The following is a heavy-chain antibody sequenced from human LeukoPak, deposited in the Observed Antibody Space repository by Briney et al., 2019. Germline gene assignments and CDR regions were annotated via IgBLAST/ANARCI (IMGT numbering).Heavy chain of an antibody. CDR2: ISGSTSNI. CDR1: GFTFTTHS. CDR3: ARDLYGDYSFDY. J-gene: IGHJ4*02. V-gene: IGHV3-48*02. D-gene: IGHD4-17*01. Sequence: GGSLRLSCAASGFTFTTHSMNWVRQAPGKGLEWVSYISGSTSNIKYADSVMGRFTISRDNAKNSLYLQMNSLRDEDTAVYYCARDLYGDYSFDYWGQGTLVTVSS.